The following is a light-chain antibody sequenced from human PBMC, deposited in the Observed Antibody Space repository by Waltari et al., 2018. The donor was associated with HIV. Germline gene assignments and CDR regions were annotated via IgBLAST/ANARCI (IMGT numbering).Light chain of an antibody. CDR1: SSNIGSNY. CDR3: ATWTDSLSGVV. Sequence: QSVLTQSPSASGTPGQRVTISCSGSSSNIGSNYVSWYQPLPGTAPKRLLYRNNQRPSGVPDRFSGSKSGTSASLAISGLRSEDEAHYYCATWTDSLSGVVFGGGTKLRVL. CDR2: RNN. V-gene: IGLV1-47*01. J-gene: IGLJ2*01.